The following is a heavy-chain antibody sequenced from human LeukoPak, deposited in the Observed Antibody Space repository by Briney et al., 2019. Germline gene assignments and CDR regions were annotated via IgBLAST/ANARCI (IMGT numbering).Heavy chain of an antibody. Sequence: PSQTLSLTCTVSGGSISSGSYYWSWIRQPAGKGLEWIGRIYTSGSTNYNPSLKSRVTISVDTSKNQFSLKLSSVTAADTAVYYCARGASHKHSVHDYWGQGTLVTVSS. D-gene: IGHD3-10*01. J-gene: IGHJ4*02. CDR3: ARGASHKHSVHDY. V-gene: IGHV4-61*02. CDR1: GGSISSGSYY. CDR2: IYTSGST.